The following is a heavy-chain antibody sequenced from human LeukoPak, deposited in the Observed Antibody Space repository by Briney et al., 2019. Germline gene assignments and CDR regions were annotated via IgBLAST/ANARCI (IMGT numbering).Heavy chain of an antibody. CDR3: ARRRDLLRSNWYFDL. Sequence: ASETLSLTCTVSGGSISTYYWSWIRQAPGKGLEWIGYIDYSGSTNYNPSLKSRLTISADTSKNQFSLKLSSVTAADTAVYYCARRRDLLRSNWYFDLWGRGTLVTVSS. CDR2: IDYSGST. V-gene: IGHV4-59*08. D-gene: IGHD1-26*01. J-gene: IGHJ2*01. CDR1: GGSISTYY.